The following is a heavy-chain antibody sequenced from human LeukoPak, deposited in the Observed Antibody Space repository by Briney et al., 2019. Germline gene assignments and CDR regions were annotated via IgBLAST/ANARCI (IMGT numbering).Heavy chain of an antibody. CDR3: ARGAGYTGTYAGILDY. V-gene: IGHV1-2*06. J-gene: IGHJ4*02. CDR2: INPNSGGT. D-gene: IGHD1-26*01. Sequence: ASVKVSCKASGYSFTGSYIHWVRQAPGRGLEWMGRINPNSGGTNSAQKFQGRVTMTRDTSIRTAYMELSRLTSDDTAVYYCARGAGYTGTYAGILDYWGRGTLVTVSS. CDR1: GYSFTGSY.